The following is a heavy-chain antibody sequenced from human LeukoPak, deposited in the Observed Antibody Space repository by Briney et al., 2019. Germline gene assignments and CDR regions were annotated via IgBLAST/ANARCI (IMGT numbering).Heavy chain of an antibody. V-gene: IGHV4-39*07. CDR2: IYHSGST. Sequence: TSETLSLTCTVSGGSISSYYWSWIRQPPGKGLEWIGSIYHSGSTYYNPALKSRVTISVDTSKNQFSLKLSSVTAADTAVYYCARGPIAAAGWFDPWGQGTLVTVSS. D-gene: IGHD6-13*01. J-gene: IGHJ5*02. CDR1: GGSISSYY. CDR3: ARGPIAAAGWFDP.